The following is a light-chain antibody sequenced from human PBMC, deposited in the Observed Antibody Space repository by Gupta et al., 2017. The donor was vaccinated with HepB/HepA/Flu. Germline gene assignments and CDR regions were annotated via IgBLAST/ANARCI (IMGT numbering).Light chain of an antibody. CDR1: QNVRTY. V-gene: IGKV3-11*01. CDR2: DAS. Sequence: EIVLTQSPATLSLSPGERATLSCRASQNVRTYLAWYQQKPGQAPRLIIYDASTRANDIPDRFSGSGSGTDFTLTSSSREPEDFAVYYWQQRSNWVTFGGGTKVEIK. CDR3: QQRSNWVT. J-gene: IGKJ4*01.